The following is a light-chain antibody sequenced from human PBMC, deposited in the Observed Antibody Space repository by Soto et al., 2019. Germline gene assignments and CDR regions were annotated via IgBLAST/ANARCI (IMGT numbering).Light chain of an antibody. CDR1: QSISNW. CDR2: SAS. CDR3: QQNSSRT. Sequence: DIQMTQSPSTLSASVGDRFTITCRASQSISNWVAWYQQKPGKAPKLLIYSASTLESGVPSRFSGSGSELEFTLTISSLQPDDIATDYCQQNSSRTFGQGTKVDIK. V-gene: IGKV1-5*01. J-gene: IGKJ1*01.